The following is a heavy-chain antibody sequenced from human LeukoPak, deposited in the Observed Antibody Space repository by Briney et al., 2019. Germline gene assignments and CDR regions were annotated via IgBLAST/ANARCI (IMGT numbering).Heavy chain of an antibody. CDR3: ARDLVDGVGAPGAY. V-gene: IGHV1-18*01. D-gene: IGHD1-26*01. CDR1: GYTFTNYG. CDR2: INTYNGNT. J-gene: IGHJ4*02. Sequence: ASVKVSCKASGYTFTNYGINWMRQAPGQGLEWMGWINTYNGNTNYAQKLQGRVTITTDTSTSTAYMELRSLRSDDTAVFYCARDLVDGVGAPGAYWGQGALVTVSS.